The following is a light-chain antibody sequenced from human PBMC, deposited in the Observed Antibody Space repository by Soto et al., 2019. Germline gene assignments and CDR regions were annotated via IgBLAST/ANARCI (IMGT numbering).Light chain of an antibody. CDR3: QQSYSTPGT. J-gene: IGKJ1*01. CDR1: QSINNY. Sequence: IQLTQSPSSLSASVGDRVAITCRTSQSINNYLNWYQQKPGKAPKVLIYDATRLQSGVKSRFSGGRYGTDLTLTISRLQPEDFATYYCQQSYSTPGTFGKGTKVDMK. V-gene: IGKV1-39*01. CDR2: DAT.